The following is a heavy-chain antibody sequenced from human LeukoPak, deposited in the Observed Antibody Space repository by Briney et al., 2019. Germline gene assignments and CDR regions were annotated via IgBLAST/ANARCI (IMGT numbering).Heavy chain of an antibody. CDR1: GGSISSSSYY. J-gene: IGHJ5*02. V-gene: IGHV4-39*07. CDR2: IYTSGST. Sequence: SETLSLTCTVSGGSISSSSYYWGWIRQPPGKGLEWIGRIYTSGSTNYNPSLKSRVTMSVDTSKNQFSLKLSSVTAADTAVYYCARDHYYGSGSFNNWFDPWGQGTLVTVSS. CDR3: ARDHYYGSGSFNNWFDP. D-gene: IGHD3-10*01.